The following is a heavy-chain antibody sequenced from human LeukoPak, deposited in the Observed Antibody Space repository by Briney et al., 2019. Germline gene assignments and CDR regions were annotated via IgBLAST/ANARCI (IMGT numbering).Heavy chain of an antibody. V-gene: IGHV4-59*08. Sequence: SETLSLTCTVSGGSISSYYWSWIRQPPGKGLEWIGYIYYSGSTNYNPSLKSRVTISVDTSKNQFSLKLSSATAADTAVYYCARLANDFYGMDVWGQGTTVTVSS. D-gene: IGHD2-8*01. CDR1: GGSISSYY. CDR2: IYYSGST. J-gene: IGHJ6*02. CDR3: ARLANDFYGMDV.